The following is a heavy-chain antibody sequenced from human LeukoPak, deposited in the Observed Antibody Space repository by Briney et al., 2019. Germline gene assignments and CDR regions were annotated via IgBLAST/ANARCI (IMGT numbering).Heavy chain of an antibody. CDR2: ISRSGGST. CDR3: AKDREMGSIRGYFDY. Sequence: GGSLRLSCAASGFTLSIYAMSCVPHAPGGGVEWVSVISRSGGSTRYADSVKGRFTISRDNSQNTLYLQMSILRAEDTAVYYCAKDREMGSIRGYFDYWGQGPLVPVSS. D-gene: IGHD5-24*01. J-gene: IGHJ4*02. V-gene: IGHV3-23*01. CDR1: GFTLSIYA.